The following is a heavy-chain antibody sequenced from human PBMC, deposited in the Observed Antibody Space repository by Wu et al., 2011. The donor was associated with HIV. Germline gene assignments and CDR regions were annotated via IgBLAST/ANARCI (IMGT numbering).Heavy chain of an antibody. D-gene: IGHD3-22*01. Sequence: QVQLVQSGPEVKKPGASVRVSCKASGYTFTAYYIHWVRQAPGQGLEWMGWINPNSGGTNYAQRFQGRVTMTRDTSISTAYMELSRLRSDDTAVCYCARAVIFTMILXVITLLQCLFDYWGQGTLVTVSS. V-gene: IGHV1-2*02. CDR2: INPNSGGT. J-gene: IGHJ4*02. CDR3: ARAVIFTMILXVITLLQCLFDY. CDR1: GYTFTAYY.